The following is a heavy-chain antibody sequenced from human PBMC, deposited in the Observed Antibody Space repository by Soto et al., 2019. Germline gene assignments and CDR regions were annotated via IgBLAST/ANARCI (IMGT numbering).Heavy chain of an antibody. D-gene: IGHD6-19*01. CDR2: ISGTSGSI. Sequence: EVQLEASGGGLVQPGGSLRLSCAASGFTFSTYSMTWVRRAPGKGLEWVSYISGTSGSIYYADSAKGRFTISRDNAKNSLYVQMNRLRDEDTAVYYCARVLGTRYSSGWNDYWGQGTLVTVSS. CDR1: GFTFSTYS. J-gene: IGHJ4*02. CDR3: ARVLGTRYSSGWNDY. V-gene: IGHV3-48*02.